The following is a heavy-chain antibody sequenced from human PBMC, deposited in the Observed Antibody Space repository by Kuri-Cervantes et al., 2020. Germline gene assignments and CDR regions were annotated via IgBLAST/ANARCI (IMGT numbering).Heavy chain of an antibody. J-gene: IGHJ4*02. Sequence: GGSLRLSCAASGFTVSSNYMSWVRQAPGKGLEWVSVIYSGGSTYYADSVKGRFTISRDNSKNTLYLQMNSLRAEDTAVYYCARDRGDQLLLDYWGQGTLVTVSS. D-gene: IGHD2-2*01. V-gene: IGHV3-53*05. CDR1: GFTVSSNY. CDR2: IYSGGST. CDR3: ARDRGDQLLLDY.